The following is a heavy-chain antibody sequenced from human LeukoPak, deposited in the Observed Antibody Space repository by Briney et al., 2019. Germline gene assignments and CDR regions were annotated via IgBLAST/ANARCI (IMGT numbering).Heavy chain of an antibody. D-gene: IGHD5-24*01. J-gene: IGHJ4*02. CDR1: GFTLSSYG. CDR2: IRYDGSNK. Sequence: GGSLRLSCAASGFTLSSYGMHWVRQAPGKGLEWVAFIRYDGSNKYYADSVKGRFTISRDNSKNTLNLQMNSLRAEDTAVYYCAKDRVGRWLQSTRPFVDYWGQGTLVTVSS. V-gene: IGHV3-30*02. CDR3: AKDRVGRWLQSTRPFVDY.